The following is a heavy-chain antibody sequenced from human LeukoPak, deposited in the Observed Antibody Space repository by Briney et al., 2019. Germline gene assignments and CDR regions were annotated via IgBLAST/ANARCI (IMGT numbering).Heavy chain of an antibody. J-gene: IGHJ4*02. CDR3: ARDRGGYDFDY. CDR2: IYYSGST. Sequence: SETLSLTCTVSGGSISSYYWSWIRQPPGKGLEWIGYIYYSGSTNYNPSLKSRVTISVDTSKNQFSLKLSSVTAADTAVYYCARDRGGYDFDYWGQGTLVTVSS. V-gene: IGHV4-59*01. CDR1: GGSISSYY. D-gene: IGHD5-12*01.